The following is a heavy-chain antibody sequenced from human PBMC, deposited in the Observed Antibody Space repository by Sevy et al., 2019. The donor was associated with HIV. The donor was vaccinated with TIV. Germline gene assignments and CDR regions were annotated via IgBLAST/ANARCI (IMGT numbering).Heavy chain of an antibody. CDR2: MNPNSGNT. D-gene: IGHD3-22*01. J-gene: IGHJ4*02. CDR1: GYTFTSYD. Sequence: ASVKVSCKASGYTFTSYDINWVRQATGQGLEWMGWMNPNSGNTGCAQKFQGRVTMTRNTSISTAYMELSSLRSEDTAVYYCARDTYYYDSSGYFIFDSWGQGTLVTVSS. CDR3: ARDTYYYDSSGYFIFDS. V-gene: IGHV1-8*01.